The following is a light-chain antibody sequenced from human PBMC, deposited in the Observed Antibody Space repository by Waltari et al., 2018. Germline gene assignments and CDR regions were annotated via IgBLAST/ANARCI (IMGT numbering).Light chain of an antibody. Sequence: QQPGKGRRYLMKVNSGGSHSKGDEIPDRFSGSSSGPERYLTISSLQSDDEADYYCQTGGHGTWVFGGGTKLTVL. CDR3: QTGGHGTWV. CDR2: VNSGGSH. V-gene: IGLV4-69*01. J-gene: IGLJ3*02.